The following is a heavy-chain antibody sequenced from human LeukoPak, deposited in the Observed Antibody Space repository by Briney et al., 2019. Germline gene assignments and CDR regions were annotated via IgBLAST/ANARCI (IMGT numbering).Heavy chain of an antibody. CDR1: GYTFTGYY. Sequence: ASVKVSCKASGYTFTGYYMHWVRQAPGQGLEWMGWVNPNSGGTNYAQKFQGRVTMTRDTSISTAYMVLRSLRSDDTAVYYCARDSSGYYGPNDAFDIWGQGTMVTVSS. CDR3: ARDSSGYYGPNDAFDI. J-gene: IGHJ3*02. V-gene: IGHV1-2*02. CDR2: VNPNSGGT. D-gene: IGHD3-22*01.